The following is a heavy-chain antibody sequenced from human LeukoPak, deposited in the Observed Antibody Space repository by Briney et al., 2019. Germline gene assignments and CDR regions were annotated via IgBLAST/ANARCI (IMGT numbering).Heavy chain of an antibody. J-gene: IGHJ4*02. Sequence: PSETLSLTCAVYGGSFSGYYWSWIRQPPGKGLEWIGEINHSGSTNYNPSLKSRVTISVDTSKNQFSLKLSSVTAADTAVYYCARAYYYGSGSYPHPLDYWGQGTLVTVSS. V-gene: IGHV4-34*01. CDR2: INHSGST. CDR1: GGSFSGYY. D-gene: IGHD3-10*01. CDR3: ARAYYYGSGSYPHPLDY.